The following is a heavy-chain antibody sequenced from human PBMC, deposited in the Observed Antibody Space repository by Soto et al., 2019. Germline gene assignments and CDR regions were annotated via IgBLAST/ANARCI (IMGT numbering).Heavy chain of an antibody. V-gene: IGHV3-48*01. CDR3: ARVGTNSWFDP. Sequence: EVQLVESGGGLVQPGGSLRLSCAASGFTFSSYAMNWVRQAPGKGLEWVSYISSGSGIIYYADSVKCRFTISRDNAKNSLYLHMNSLRAEDTAVYYCARVGTNSWFDPWGQGTLVTVSS. D-gene: IGHD1-7*01. CDR1: GFTFSSYA. J-gene: IGHJ5*02. CDR2: ISSGSGII.